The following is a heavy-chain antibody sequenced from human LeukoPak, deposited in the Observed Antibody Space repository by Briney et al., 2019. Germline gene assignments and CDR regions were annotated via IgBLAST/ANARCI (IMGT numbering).Heavy chain of an antibody. CDR2: ISWNSGSI. J-gene: IGHJ4*02. CDR1: GFTFDDYA. CDR3: ARLLSYEYSLYRPLDY. D-gene: IGHD5-18*01. Sequence: GGSLRLSCAASGFTFDDYAMHWVRQAPGKGLEWVSGISWNSGSIGYVDSVKGRFTISRDNAKKSLSLQMNSLRVEDTAVYYCARLLSYEYSLYRPLDYWGQGTLVTVSS. V-gene: IGHV3-9*01.